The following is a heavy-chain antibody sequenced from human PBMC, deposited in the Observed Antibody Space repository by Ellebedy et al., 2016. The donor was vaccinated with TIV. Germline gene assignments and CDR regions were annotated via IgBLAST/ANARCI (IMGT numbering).Heavy chain of an antibody. CDR3: ARRASYGDYAVQVNPWFDP. D-gene: IGHD4-17*01. CDR1: GFSFRNYW. CDR2: IYQAGSDK. J-gene: IGHJ5*02. Sequence: PGGSLRLSCAASGFSFRNYWMGWVRQAPGKGLEWVANIYQAGSDKYYVDSVKGRFTISRDNAKNSLYLQMNSLRVEDTAVYYCARRASYGDYAVQVNPWFDPWGQGTLVTVSS. V-gene: IGHV3-7*01.